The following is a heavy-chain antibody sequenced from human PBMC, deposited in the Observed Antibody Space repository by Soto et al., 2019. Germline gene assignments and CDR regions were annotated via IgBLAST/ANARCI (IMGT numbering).Heavy chain of an antibody. V-gene: IGHV1-69*06. CDR2: IIPIFGTA. CDR3: TTYDYGDYGGGLYFQH. Sequence: QVQLVQSGAEVKKPGSSVKVSCKASGGTFSSYAISWVRQAPGQGLEWMGGIIPIFGTANYAQKFQGRVTITADKSTSTAYMELSSLRSEDTAVYYCTTYDYGDYGGGLYFQHWGQGTLVTVSS. CDR1: GGTFSSYA. J-gene: IGHJ1*01. D-gene: IGHD4-17*01.